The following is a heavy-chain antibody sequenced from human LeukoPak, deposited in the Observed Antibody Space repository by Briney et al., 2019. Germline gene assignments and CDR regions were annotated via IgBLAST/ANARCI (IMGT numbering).Heavy chain of an antibody. CDR2: INPNSGGT. CDR1: GYTFTGYY. CDR3: ARSFADGLLWYFDL. Sequence: ASVTVSCTASGYTFTGYYMHWVRQAPGQGLEWMGRINPNSGGTNYAQKFQGRVTMTRDTSISTAYMELSRLRSDDTAVYYCARSFADGLLWYFDLWGRGTLVTVSS. V-gene: IGHV1-2*06. D-gene: IGHD2/OR15-2a*01. J-gene: IGHJ2*01.